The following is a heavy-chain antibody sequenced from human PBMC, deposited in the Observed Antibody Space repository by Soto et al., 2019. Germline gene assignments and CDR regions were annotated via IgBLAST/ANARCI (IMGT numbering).Heavy chain of an antibody. V-gene: IGHV4-34*01. CDR2: INHSRST. Sequence: SSETLSLTCAVYGGSFSGYYWSWIRQPPGKGLEWIGEINHSRSTNYNPSLKSRVTISVDTSKNQFSLKLSSVTAADTAVYSCASPSSPLLWFGELLSRPYYYYGMDVWGQGTTVT. D-gene: IGHD3-10*01. J-gene: IGHJ6*02. CDR3: ASPSSPLLWFGELLSRPYYYYGMDV. CDR1: GGSFSGYY.